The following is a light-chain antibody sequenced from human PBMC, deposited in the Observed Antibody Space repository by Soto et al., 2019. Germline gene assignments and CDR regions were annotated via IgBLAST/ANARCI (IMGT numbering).Light chain of an antibody. V-gene: IGLV1-47*01. J-gene: IGLJ2*01. CDR2: RNN. Sequence: QLVLTQPPSASGTPGQRVTISCSGSSSNIGSNYVYWYQQLPGTAPKLLIYRNNQRPSGVPDRFSGSKSSTSASLAISGLRSEDESDYYCAAWDDSLSVVFGGGTKLTVL. CDR1: SSNIGSNY. CDR3: AAWDDSLSVV.